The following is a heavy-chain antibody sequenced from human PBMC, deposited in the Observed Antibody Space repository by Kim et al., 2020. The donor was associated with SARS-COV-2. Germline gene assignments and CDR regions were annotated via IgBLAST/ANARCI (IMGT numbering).Heavy chain of an antibody. CDR1: GGSFSGYY. CDR3: ARGYGSGSYFVY. V-gene: IGHV4-34*01. CDR2: INRGGST. Sequence: SETLSLTCAVYGGSFSGYYWSWIRQPPGKGLEWIGEINRGGSTAYNPSLKSRVSISLDTSKNQFSLKLSSVTAADTAVYYCARGYGSGSYFVYWGQGNL. J-gene: IGHJ4*02. D-gene: IGHD3-10*01.